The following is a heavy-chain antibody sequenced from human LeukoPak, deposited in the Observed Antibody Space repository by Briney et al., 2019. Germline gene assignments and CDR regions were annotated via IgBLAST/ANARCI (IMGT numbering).Heavy chain of an antibody. J-gene: IGHJ3*02. V-gene: IGHV4-59*01. D-gene: IGHD2-15*01. Sequence: SETLSLTCTVSGGSISSYYWSWLRQPPGKGLEWIGYIYYSGSTNYNPSLKSRVTISVDTSKNQFSLKLSSVTAADTAVYYCARDTLYCSGGSCYSAFDIWGQGTMVTVFS. CDR1: GGSISSYY. CDR3: ARDTLYCSGGSCYSAFDI. CDR2: IYYSGST.